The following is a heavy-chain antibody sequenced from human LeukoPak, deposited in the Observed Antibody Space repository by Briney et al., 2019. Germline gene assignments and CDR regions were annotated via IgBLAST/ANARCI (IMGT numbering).Heavy chain of an antibody. Sequence: ASVKVSCKASGYAFSSYGFTWVRQAPGQGLEWMGWINTYNGNTQYAPKLKGRVTTTTDTSTSTAYMELRSLTSDDTAAYYCARRGNWNDFDYWGQGTLVTVSS. V-gene: IGHV1-18*01. CDR2: INTYNGNT. J-gene: IGHJ4*02. CDR3: ARRGNWNDFDY. CDR1: GYAFSSYG. D-gene: IGHD1-20*01.